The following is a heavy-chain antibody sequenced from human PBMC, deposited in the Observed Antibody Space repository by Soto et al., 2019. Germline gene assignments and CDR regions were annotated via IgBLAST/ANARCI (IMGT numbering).Heavy chain of an antibody. CDR1: GGSISSGDYY. V-gene: IGHV4-30-4*01. Sequence: ASETLSLTCTVSGGSISSGDYYWSWIRQPPGKGLEWIGYIYYSGSTYYNPSLKSRVTISVDTSKNQFSLKLSSVTAADTAVYYCARASPTVISNWFDPWGHGALVTVSS. D-gene: IGHD4-17*01. CDR2: IYYSGST. CDR3: ARASPTVISNWFDP. J-gene: IGHJ5*02.